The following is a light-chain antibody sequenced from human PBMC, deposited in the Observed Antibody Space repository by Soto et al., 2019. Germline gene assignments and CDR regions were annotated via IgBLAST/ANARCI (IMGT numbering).Light chain of an antibody. CDR3: SSYTRQNTRV. CDR2: EVT. Sequence: QSALTQPASVSGSPGQSITISCTGTSSDVGGYNFVSWYQQHPGKAPKLMIYEVTNRPSGVSSRFSGSKSGNTASLTISGLQTEDEAEYFCSSYTRQNTRVFGGGTKVTVL. V-gene: IGLV2-14*01. J-gene: IGLJ3*02. CDR1: SSDVGGYNF.